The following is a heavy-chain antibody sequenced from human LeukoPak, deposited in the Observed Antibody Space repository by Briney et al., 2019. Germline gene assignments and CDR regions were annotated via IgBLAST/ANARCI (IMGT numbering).Heavy chain of an antibody. CDR2: IWYDGSNK. V-gene: IGHV3-33*06. CDR3: AKAYYYDSSGYYDY. CDR1: GFTFSSYG. Sequence: GGSLRLSCAASGFTFSSYGMHWVRQAPGKGLEWVAVIWYDGSNKYYADSVKGRFTISRDNSKNTLYLQMNSLRAEDTAVYYCAKAYYYDSSGYYDYWGQGTLVTVSS. D-gene: IGHD3-22*01. J-gene: IGHJ4*02.